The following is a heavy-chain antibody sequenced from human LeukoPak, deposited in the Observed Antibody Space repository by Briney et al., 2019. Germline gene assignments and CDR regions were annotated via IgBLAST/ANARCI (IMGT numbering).Heavy chain of an antibody. V-gene: IGHV4-39*07. CDR1: GGSISSSSYY. J-gene: IGHJ4*01. Sequence: SETLSLTCTVSGGSISSSSYYWGWIRQPPGKGLEWIGSIYYSGSTYYNPSLKSRITISLDTSKNQFSLKLSSVTAADTAVYYCARVGSSSTYYFDYWGQGTLVTVSS. CDR3: ARVGSSSTYYFDY. CDR2: IYYSGST. D-gene: IGHD6-6*01.